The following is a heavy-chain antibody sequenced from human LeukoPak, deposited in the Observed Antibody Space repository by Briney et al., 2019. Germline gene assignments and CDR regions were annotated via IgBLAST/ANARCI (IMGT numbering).Heavy chain of an antibody. V-gene: IGHV3-23*01. Sequence: GGSLRLSWAASGFTFSSYAMSWVRQARGKGLEWVSAISGSGGSTYYADSVKGRFNISRDNSKNTLYLQMNSLRAEDTAVYYCAKAPLSGSYFPYYFDYWGQGTLVTVSS. D-gene: IGHD1-26*01. CDR3: AKAPLSGSYFPYYFDY. J-gene: IGHJ4*02. CDR1: GFTFSSYA. CDR2: ISGSGGST.